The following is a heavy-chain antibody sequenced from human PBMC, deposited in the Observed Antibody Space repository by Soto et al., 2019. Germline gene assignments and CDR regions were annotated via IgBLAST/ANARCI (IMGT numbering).Heavy chain of an antibody. V-gene: IGHV1-8*01. Sequence: QVQLVQSGAEVKKPGASVKVSCKASGDTFTNDDINWVRQATGPGIEWKGRMNPNSGNRGYAQKFPGRGTTTRNPPTHTAYMEPSNLRSEDTAVYSCASGRNGMDVWGQGTTVTVSS. CDR3: ASGRNGMDV. CDR2: MNPNSGNR. CDR1: GDTFTNDD. J-gene: IGHJ6*02.